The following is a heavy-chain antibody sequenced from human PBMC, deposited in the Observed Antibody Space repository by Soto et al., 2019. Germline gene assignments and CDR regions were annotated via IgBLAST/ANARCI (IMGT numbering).Heavy chain of an antibody. V-gene: IGHV3-15*07. J-gene: IGHJ5*02. Sequence: EVQLVESGGDLVKPGGSLRLSCAASGFIFSHAWFHWVRQPPGKGLELVGRVKNNGGATDYAASVKGRFTISRDDSKDTVYLQMSSLRTEDTAIYCGAADLRPAYDSNSGFDPWGQGTLVTVSS. D-gene: IGHD2-21*01. CDR2: VKNNGGAT. CDR1: GFIFSHAW. CDR3: AADLRPAYDSNSGFDP.